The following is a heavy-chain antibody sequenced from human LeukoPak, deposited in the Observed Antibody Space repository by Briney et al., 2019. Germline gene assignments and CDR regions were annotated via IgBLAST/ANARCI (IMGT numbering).Heavy chain of an antibody. CDR2: INPNSGGT. Sequence: GASVKVSFKASGYTFTGCYMHWVRQAPGQGLEWMGWINPNSGGTNYAQKFQGRVTMTRDTSISTAYMELSRLRSDDTAVYYCARGEDIVLVVADQSALLPDDYWGQGTLVTVSS. V-gene: IGHV1-2*02. J-gene: IGHJ4*02. D-gene: IGHD2-15*01. CDR1: GYTFTGCY. CDR3: ARGEDIVLVVADQSALLPDDY.